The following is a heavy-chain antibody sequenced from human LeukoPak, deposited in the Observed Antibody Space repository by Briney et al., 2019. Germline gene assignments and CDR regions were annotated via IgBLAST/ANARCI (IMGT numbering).Heavy chain of an antibody. D-gene: IGHD2/OR15-2a*01. J-gene: IGHJ1*01. CDR2: IRYGGSHQ. Sequence: GGSLRLSRAASGFSFGSYGMHWVRQAPGKGLEWVAFIRYGGSHQFYADPVRGRFTISRDNPKNTLYLQMNSLRGEDTAVYFCARDSGTWFYLQDWGQGTLVTVSS. CDR3: ARDSGTWFYLQD. V-gene: IGHV3-30*02. CDR1: GFSFGSYG.